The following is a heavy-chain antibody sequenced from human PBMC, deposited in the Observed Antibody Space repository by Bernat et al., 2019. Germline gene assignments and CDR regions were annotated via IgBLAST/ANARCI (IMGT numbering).Heavy chain of an antibody. CDR3: AKDRGGLYCSSTSCYWGYFDL. CDR1: GFTFSCYA. J-gene: IGHJ2*01. V-gene: IGHV3-23*01. D-gene: IGHD2-2*01. Sequence: EVQLLESGGGLVQPGGSLRLSCAASGFTFSCYAMSWVRQAPGKGLEWVSAISGSGGSTYYADSVKGRFTISRDNSKNTLYLQMNSLRAEDTAVYYCAKDRGGLYCSSTSCYWGYFDLWGRGTLVTVSS. CDR2: ISGSGGST.